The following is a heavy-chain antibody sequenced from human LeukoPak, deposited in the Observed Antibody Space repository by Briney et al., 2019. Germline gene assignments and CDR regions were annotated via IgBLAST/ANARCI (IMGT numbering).Heavy chain of an antibody. V-gene: IGHV3-23*01. CDR2: ISGSGGST. CDR1: GFTFSSYA. J-gene: IGHJ3*02. CDR3: AKDRSTSITIFGVASPGGTDDAFDI. D-gene: IGHD3-3*01. Sequence: HAGGSLRLSCAASGFTFSSYAMSWVRQAPGKGLEWVSAISGSGGSTYYADSVKGRFTISRDNSKNTLYLQMNSLRAEDTAVYYCAKDRSTSITIFGVASPGGTDDAFDIWGQGTMVTVSS.